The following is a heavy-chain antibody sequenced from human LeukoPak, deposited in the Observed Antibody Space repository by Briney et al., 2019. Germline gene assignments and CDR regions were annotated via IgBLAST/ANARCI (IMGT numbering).Heavy chain of an antibody. Sequence: SETLSLTCTVSGGSISSGGYYWSWIRQHPGTGLEWIGYIYYSGSTYYNPSLKSRVTISVDTSKNQFSLKLSSVTAADTAVYYCAREGAVYRWFDPWGQGTLVTVSS. CDR2: IYYSGST. CDR3: AREGAVYRWFDP. J-gene: IGHJ5*02. V-gene: IGHV4-31*03. CDR1: GGSISSGGYY. D-gene: IGHD6-6*01.